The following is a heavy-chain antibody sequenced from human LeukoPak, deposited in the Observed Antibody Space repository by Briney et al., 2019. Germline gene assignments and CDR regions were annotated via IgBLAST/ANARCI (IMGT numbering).Heavy chain of an antibody. CDR1: GGSFSGYY. CDR2: INHSGST. D-gene: IGHD3-10*01. J-gene: IGHJ5*02. Sequence: SETLSLTCAVYGGSFSGYYWSWIRQPPGKGLEWIGEINHSGSTNYNPSLKSRVTISVDTSKNQFSLKLSSVTAADTAVYYCARRAMVRGVFTRNWFDPWGQGTLVTVSS. CDR3: ARRAMVRGVFTRNWFDP. V-gene: IGHV4-34*01.